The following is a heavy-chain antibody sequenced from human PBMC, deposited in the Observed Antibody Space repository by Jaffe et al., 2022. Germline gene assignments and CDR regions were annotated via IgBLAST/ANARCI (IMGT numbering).Heavy chain of an antibody. Sequence: QLQLQESGPGLVKPSETLSLTCTVSGGSISSSSYYWGWIRQPPGKGLEWIGSIYYSGSTYYNPSLKSRVTISVDTSKNQFSLKLSSVTAADTAVYYCARRQISSGWRVYYFDYWGQGTLVTVSS. V-gene: IGHV4-39*01. CDR3: ARRQISSGWRVYYFDY. CDR2: IYYSGST. CDR1: GGSISSSSYY. D-gene: IGHD6-19*01. J-gene: IGHJ4*02.